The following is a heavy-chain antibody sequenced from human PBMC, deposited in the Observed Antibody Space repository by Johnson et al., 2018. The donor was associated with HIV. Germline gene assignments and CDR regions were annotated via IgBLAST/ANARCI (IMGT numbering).Heavy chain of an antibody. CDR1: GFTFSDYW. V-gene: IGHV3-7*05. CDR2: IKQDGSET. CDR3: GFDI. Sequence: EVHLVESGGGLVQPGGSLRLSCAGSGFTFSDYWMKWVRQAPGKGLEWVAKIKQDGSETYYVDSVKGRFTISRDNAKNLLFLQMNSLRAEDTAVYYCGFDIWGQGTMVTVSS. J-gene: IGHJ3*02.